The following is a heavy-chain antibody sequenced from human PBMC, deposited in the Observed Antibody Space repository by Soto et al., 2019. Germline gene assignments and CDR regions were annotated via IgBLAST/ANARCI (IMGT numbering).Heavy chain of an antibody. V-gene: IGHV3-23*01. CDR2: INEDGVSK. D-gene: IGHD1-1*01. J-gene: IGHJ4*02. CDR3: AKDDARTRSWTPDY. CDR1: GFTFSNYA. Sequence: EVQLLQSGGGLVQPGGSLRLSCAASGFTFSNYAMTWVRQAPGKGLEWVSAINEDGVSKYYADSVEGRFTISRDNFMNTLDLQMNSLRAEDKAIYYGAKDDARTRSWTPDYWGQGTLVTVSS.